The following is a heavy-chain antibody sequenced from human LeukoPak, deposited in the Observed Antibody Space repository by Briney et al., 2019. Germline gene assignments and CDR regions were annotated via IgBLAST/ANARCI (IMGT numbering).Heavy chain of an antibody. J-gene: IGHJ4*02. V-gene: IGHV4-61*02. CDR2: IYTSGST. CDR3: ARDKEEGLGYCTNGVCYTGFHPDY. Sequence: SETLSLTCTVSGGSISSGSYYWSWIRQPAGKGLEWIGRIYTSGSTNYNPSLKSRVTISVDTSKNQFSLKLSSVTAADTAVYYCARDKEEGLGYCTNGVCYTGFHPDYWGQGTLVTVSS. D-gene: IGHD2-8*01. CDR1: GGSISSGSYY.